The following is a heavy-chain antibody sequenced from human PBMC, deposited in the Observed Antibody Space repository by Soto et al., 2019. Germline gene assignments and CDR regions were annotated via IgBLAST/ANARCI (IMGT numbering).Heavy chain of an antibody. CDR1: GGSFSGYY. J-gene: IGHJ3*02. CDR3: ARYCSGGSCYSDAFDI. D-gene: IGHD2-15*01. Sequence: SETLSLTCAVCGGSFSGYYWSWIRQPPGKGLEWIGEINHSGSTNYNPSLKSRVTISVDTSKNQFSLKLSSVTAADTAVYYCARYCSGGSCYSDAFDIWGQGTMVTVSS. V-gene: IGHV4-34*01. CDR2: INHSGST.